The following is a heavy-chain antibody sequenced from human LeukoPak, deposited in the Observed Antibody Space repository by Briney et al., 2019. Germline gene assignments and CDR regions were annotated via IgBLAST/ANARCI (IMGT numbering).Heavy chain of an antibody. V-gene: IGHV3-30*04. CDR1: GFTFSSYA. J-gene: IGHJ1*01. CDR3: ARDPAH. CDR2: ISYDGSNK. Sequence: PGGSLRLSCAASGFTFSSYAMHWVRQAPGKGLEWVAVISYDGSNKYYADSVKGRFTISRDNSKNTLYLQMNSLRAEDTAVYYCARDPAHWGQGTLVTVSS.